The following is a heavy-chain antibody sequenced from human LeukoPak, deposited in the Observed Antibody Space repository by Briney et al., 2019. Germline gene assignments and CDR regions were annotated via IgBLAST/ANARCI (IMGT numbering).Heavy chain of an antibody. CDR1: GGSISSYY. V-gene: IGHV4-34*01. CDR3: ATDIESSGKPFDY. Sequence: PSETLSLTCTVSGGSISSYYWSWIRQPPGKGLEWIGEINHSGSTNYNPSLKSRVTISVDTSKNQFSLKLSSVTAADTAVYYCATDIESSGKPFDYWGQGTLVTVSS. CDR2: INHSGST. J-gene: IGHJ4*02. D-gene: IGHD1-26*01.